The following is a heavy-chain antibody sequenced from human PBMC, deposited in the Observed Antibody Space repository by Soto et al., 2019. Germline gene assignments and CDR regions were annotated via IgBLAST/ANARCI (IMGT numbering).Heavy chain of an antibody. V-gene: IGHV3-23*01. CDR1: GFTFSSYA. CDR2: ISGNGSNT. J-gene: IGHJ4*02. Sequence: EVQLLESGGGLVQPGGSLRLSCAASGFTFSSYALNGVRQAPGKGLEWVSSISGNGSNTYYADSVKGRFSISRDNSKNTLYLQMNSLRADDTAVFYCARGRYCTSTNCYTDFDYWGQGTLVTVSS. D-gene: IGHD2-2*02. CDR3: ARGRYCTSTNCYTDFDY.